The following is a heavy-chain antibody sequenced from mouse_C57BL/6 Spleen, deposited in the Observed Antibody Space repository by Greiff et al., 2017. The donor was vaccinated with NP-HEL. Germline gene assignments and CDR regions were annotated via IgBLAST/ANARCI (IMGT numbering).Heavy chain of an antibody. J-gene: IGHJ4*01. CDR2: LYPGDGDT. CDR1: GYAFSSSW. CDR3: ARSGYPLYYAMDY. D-gene: IGHD2-2*01. V-gene: IGHV1-82*01. Sequence: QVQLKQSGPELVKPGASVKISCKASGYAFSSSWMNWVKQRPGKGLAWLGRLYPGDGDTNYNGKFKGKATLTADKSSSTAYMQLSSLTSEDSAVYFCARSGYPLYYAMDYWGQGTSVTVSS.